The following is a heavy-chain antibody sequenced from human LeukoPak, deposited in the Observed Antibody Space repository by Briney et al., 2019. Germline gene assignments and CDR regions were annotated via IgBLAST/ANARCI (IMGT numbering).Heavy chain of an antibody. CDR2: IGDDRSDK. Sequence: WGSLRLSCAASGFAFSVYVMHWVRQAPGHGLEWGGVIGDDRSDKYYAHSVQGRVTISRDNSNNTLYMQLTRLRAEDTAVYYCASDGSVTWKYPMDVWGKGTTVTVSS. D-gene: IGHD4-17*01. V-gene: IGHV3-33*01. CDR1: GFAFSVYV. CDR3: ASDGSVTWKYPMDV. J-gene: IGHJ6*03.